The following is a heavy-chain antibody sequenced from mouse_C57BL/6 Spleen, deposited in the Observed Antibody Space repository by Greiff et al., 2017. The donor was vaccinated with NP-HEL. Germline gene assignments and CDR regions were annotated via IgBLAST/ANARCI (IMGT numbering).Heavy chain of an antibody. CDR2: INPNNGGT. Sequence: VQLQQSGPELVKPGASVKIPCKASGYTFTDYNMDWVKQSHGKSLEWIGDINPNNGGTIYNQKFKGKATLTVDKSSSTAYMELRSLTSEDTAVYYCARRIYSNYGYFEVWGTGTTVTVSS. CDR3: ARRIYSNYGYFEV. D-gene: IGHD2-5*01. V-gene: IGHV1-18*01. J-gene: IGHJ1*03. CDR1: GYTFTDYN.